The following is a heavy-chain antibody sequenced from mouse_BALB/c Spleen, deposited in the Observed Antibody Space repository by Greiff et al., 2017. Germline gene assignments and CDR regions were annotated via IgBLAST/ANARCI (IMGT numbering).Heavy chain of an antibody. V-gene: IGHV14-3*02. CDR3: AREDYNGSSGTYYYAMDY. CDR1: GFNIKDTY. Sequence: VQLQQSGAELVKPGASVKLSCTASGFNIKDTYMHWVKQRPEQGLEWIGRIDPANGNTKYDPKFQGKATITADTSSNTAYLQLSSLTSEDTAVYYCAREDYNGSSGTYYYAMDYWGQGTSVTVSS. J-gene: IGHJ4*01. D-gene: IGHD1-1*01. CDR2: IDPANGNT.